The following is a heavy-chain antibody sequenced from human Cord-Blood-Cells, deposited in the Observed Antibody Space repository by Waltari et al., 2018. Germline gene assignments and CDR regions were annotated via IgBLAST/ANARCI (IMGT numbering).Heavy chain of an antibody. CDR2: IYYSGST. J-gene: IGHJ4*02. CDR3: ASRLGSGYDY. V-gene: IGHV4-39*01. Sequence: QLQLQESGPGLVKPSETLSLTCTVSGGSIISSSYYWGWIRRPPGKGLEWIGSIYYSGSTYYNPSLKSRVTISVDTSKNQFSLKLSSVTAADTAVYYCASRLGSGYDYWGQGTLVTVSS. D-gene: IGHD3-3*01. CDR1: GGSIISSSYY.